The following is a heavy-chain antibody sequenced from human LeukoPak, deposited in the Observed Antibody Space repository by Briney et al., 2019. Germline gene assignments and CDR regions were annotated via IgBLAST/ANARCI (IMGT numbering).Heavy chain of an antibody. J-gene: IGHJ4*02. CDR1: GFTSDDYG. Sequence: GGSLRLSCAASGFTSDDYGMSWVPPAPGKGLEWVSGINWSGGRTGYADSLKGRFTISRDNAKNTLYLQMNSLRDEDTALYYCARDLTTSDNWGQGTLVTVSS. CDR2: INWSGGRT. CDR3: ARDLTTSDN. D-gene: IGHD1/OR15-1a*01. V-gene: IGHV3-20*04.